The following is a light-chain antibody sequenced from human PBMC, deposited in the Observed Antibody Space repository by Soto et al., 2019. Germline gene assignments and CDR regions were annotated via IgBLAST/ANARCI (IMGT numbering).Light chain of an antibody. CDR2: DAS. CDR3: QQYYTYPWT. V-gene: IGKV1-5*01. J-gene: IGKJ1*01. Sequence: DIQMTQSPFTLSASVGDRVTITCRASQSINARLAWHQQKPGKVPKVLIYDASNLKGGVPSRFRGSGSGTEFTLTISSLQPDDFATYYCQQYYTYPWTFGQGTEVEIK. CDR1: QSINAR.